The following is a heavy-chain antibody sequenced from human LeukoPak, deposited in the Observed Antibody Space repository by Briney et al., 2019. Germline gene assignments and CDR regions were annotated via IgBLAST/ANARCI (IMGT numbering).Heavy chain of an antibody. V-gene: IGHV3-23*01. CDR1: GFTFSSYA. Sequence: GAYLRLSCAASGFTFSSYAMSWVRQAPGKGLEWVSAISGSRGKGLEWVSAIGGSSGSTYYADSAKGRFTISRDNSKNTLYLQMNSLRAEDTAVYYCARGGLYYENSPPYWGQGTLVTVSS. J-gene: IGHJ4*02. D-gene: IGHD3-22*01. CDR3: ARGGLYYENSPPY. CDR2: IGGSSGST.